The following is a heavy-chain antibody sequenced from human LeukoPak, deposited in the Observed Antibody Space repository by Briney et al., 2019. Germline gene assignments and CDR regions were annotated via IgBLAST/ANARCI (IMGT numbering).Heavy chain of an antibody. CDR2: ISYDGSNK. J-gene: IGHJ4*02. CDR3: ATPPGYWGSAPFDF. CDR1: GFTFSSYG. Sequence: GRSLRLSCAASGFTFSSYGMHWVRQAPGKGLEWVAVISYDGSNKYYADSVKGRFTISRDNSKNTLYLQMNSLKTEDTAVYYCATPPGYWGSAPFDFWGQGTVVTVSS. V-gene: IGHV3-30*03. D-gene: IGHD7-27*01.